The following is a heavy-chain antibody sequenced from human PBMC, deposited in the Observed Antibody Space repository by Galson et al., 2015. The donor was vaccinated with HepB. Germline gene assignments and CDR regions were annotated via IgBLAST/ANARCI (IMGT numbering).Heavy chain of an antibody. J-gene: IGHJ6*03. D-gene: IGHD1-7*01. V-gene: IGHV3-30-3*01. CDR2: ISYDGNNK. CDR3: ARGPMGPEMIQGTRRYFYYYMDV. Sequence: SLRLSCAASGFTFTNFAMHWVRKAPGKGLEWVAVISYDGNNKNYADSVKGRFTISRDISKNTLYLQMNSLRAGDTAVYYCARGPMGPEMIQGTRRYFYYYMDVWGKGTTVTVSS. CDR1: GFTFTNFA.